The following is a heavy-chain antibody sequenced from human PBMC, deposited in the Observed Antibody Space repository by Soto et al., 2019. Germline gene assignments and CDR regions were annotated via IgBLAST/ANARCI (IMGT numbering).Heavy chain of an antibody. CDR3: ARDFEGSYGYAYYYGIDV. D-gene: IGHD5-18*01. J-gene: IGHJ6*04. Sequence: RASVKVSCKASGYTFTSYGISWVRQAPGQGLEWMGWISAYNGNTNYAHKLQGRVTMTTDTSTSTAYMELRSLRSDYTAVYYCARDFEGSYGYAYYYGIDVWGEGTTVTVSS. CDR2: ISAYNGNT. V-gene: IGHV1-18*01. CDR1: GYTFTSYG.